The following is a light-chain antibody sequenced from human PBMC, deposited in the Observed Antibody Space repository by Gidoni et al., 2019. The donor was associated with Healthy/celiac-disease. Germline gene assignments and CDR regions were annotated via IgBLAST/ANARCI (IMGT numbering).Light chain of an antibody. V-gene: IGLV2-8*01. CDR2: EVS. CDR3: SSYAGSNKVV. J-gene: IGLJ2*01. CDR1: SSDVGGHNY. Sequence: SALPQPPSASGSPGQSVTISCTGTSSDVGGHNYVSWYQQHPGKAPKLMIYEVSKRPSGVPDRFSGSKSGNTASLTVSGLQAEDEADYYGSSYAGSNKVVFGGGTKLTVL.